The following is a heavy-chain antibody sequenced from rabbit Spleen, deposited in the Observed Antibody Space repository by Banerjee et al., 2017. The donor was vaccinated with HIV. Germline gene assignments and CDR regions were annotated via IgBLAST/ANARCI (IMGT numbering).Heavy chain of an antibody. CDR2: IYVGSSNIIT. CDR1: GFSFSNKAV. D-gene: IGHD5-1*01. Sequence: QEQLVESGGGLAQPEGSLTLTCTASGFSFSNKAVMCWVRQAPGKGLEWIACIYVGSSNIITYYASWAKGRFTISKTSSTTVTLQMTSLTAADTATYFCARSDEGTAHRNKFWGQGTLVTVS. CDR3: ARSDEGTAHRNKF. J-gene: IGHJ3*01. V-gene: IGHV1S45*01.